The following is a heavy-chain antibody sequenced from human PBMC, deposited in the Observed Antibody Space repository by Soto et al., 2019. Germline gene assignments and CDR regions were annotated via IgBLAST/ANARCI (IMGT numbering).Heavy chain of an antibody. CDR1: GGLFSSYP. D-gene: IGHD3-22*01. CDR3: ARGGSGYTWFKEF. V-gene: IGHV1-69*01. J-gene: IGHJ4*02. Sequence: QEQLVQSGAEVKKPGSSVKVSCKASGGLFSSYPISWVRPVPGQGLEWMGGIIPVFQTAYDTPRFQGRVTITADESTNTAYMELSSLRSEDTAIYYCARGGSGYTWFKEFWGQGTLVTVSS. CDR2: IIPVFQTA.